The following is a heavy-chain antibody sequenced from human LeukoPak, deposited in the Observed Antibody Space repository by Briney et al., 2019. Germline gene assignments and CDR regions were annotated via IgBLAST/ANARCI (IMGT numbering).Heavy chain of an antibody. J-gene: IGHJ4*02. CDR2: IYYSGST. V-gene: IGHV4-59*01. CDR1: GGSISSYY. D-gene: IGHD5-18*01. CDR3: ARYSYGFFDY. Sequence: SETLSLTCTVSGGSISSYYWSWIRQPPGKGLEWIGYIYYSGSTNYNPSLKSRVTISVDTSKNQFSLKLSSVTAADTAMYYCARYSYGFFDYWGQGTLVTVSS.